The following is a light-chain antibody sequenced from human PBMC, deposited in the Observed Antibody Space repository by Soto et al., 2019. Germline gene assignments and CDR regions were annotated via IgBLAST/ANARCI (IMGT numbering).Light chain of an antibody. Sequence: EIVWTQSPATLSLSPGERATLSCRASQRVSSYLAWYQQKPGQAPRLLIYDASNRATGIPARFSGSGSGTDFTLTISSLEPEAFAVYYCQQRSNWPPYTFGQGTKLEIK. CDR1: QRVSSY. CDR3: QQRSNWPPYT. V-gene: IGKV3-11*01. J-gene: IGKJ2*01. CDR2: DAS.